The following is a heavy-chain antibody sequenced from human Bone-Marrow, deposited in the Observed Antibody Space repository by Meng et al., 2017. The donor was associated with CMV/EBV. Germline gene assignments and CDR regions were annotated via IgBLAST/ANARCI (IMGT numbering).Heavy chain of an antibody. Sequence: GGPLRLSCAASGFTFTNYEMNWVLQAPGKVLEWVSYISNSGTTIYYADSVKGRFTISRDNSKNSLYLKMNSLRAEDTAVYYCARVPKWMVDAFDVWGQGTMVTVSS. CDR2: ISNSGTTI. CDR3: ARVPKWMVDAFDV. V-gene: IGHV3-48*03. CDR1: GFTFTNYE. D-gene: IGHD6-19*01. J-gene: IGHJ3*01.